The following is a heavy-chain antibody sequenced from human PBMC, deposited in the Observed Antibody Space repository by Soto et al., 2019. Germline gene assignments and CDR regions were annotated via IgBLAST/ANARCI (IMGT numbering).Heavy chain of an antibody. J-gene: IGHJ4*02. CDR2: IIPVLGPA. V-gene: IGHV1-69*10. Sequence: PSVKVSCXASGGTYNTFAISWVRQAPGQGLEWMGGIIPVLGPAFYAQKFQGRVTITADKSTTTAYLELTSLRSEDTAVYYCVRAAKRYFDYWGQGTLVTVSS. CDR1: GGTYNTFA. CDR3: VRAAKRYFDY.